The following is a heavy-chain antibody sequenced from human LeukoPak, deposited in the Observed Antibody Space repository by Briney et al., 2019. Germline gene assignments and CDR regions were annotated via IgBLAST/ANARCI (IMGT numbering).Heavy chain of an antibody. CDR2: INHRGDT. J-gene: IGHJ5*02. V-gene: IGHV4-34*01. Sequence: PSETLSLSCAVYSGSFNDYYWNWIRQPPGKGLEWIGEINHRGDTNYSPSLKSRVTISVDTSKNQFSLRLNSVTAADMGVYYCARGQVPAARGCNWFDPWGQGTLVTVSS. CDR1: SGSFNDYY. D-gene: IGHD2-2*01. CDR3: ARGQVPAARGCNWFDP.